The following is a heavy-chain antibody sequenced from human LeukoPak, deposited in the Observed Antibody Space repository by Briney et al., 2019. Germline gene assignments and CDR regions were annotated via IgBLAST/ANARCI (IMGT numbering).Heavy chain of an antibody. CDR2: ISAYNGNT. CDR3: ARDGGGEHDYGDKDFDY. CDR1: GYTFTSYG. Sequence: ASVKVSCKASGYTFTSYGISWVRQAPGQGLEWMGWISAYNGNTNYAQKLQGRVTMTTDTSTSTAYMELRSLRSDVTAVYYCARDGGGEHDYGDKDFDYWGQGTLVTVSS. D-gene: IGHD4-17*01. V-gene: IGHV1-18*01. J-gene: IGHJ4*02.